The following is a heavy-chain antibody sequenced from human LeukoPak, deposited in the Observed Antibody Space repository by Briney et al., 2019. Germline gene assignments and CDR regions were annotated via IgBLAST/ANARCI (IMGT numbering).Heavy chain of an antibody. V-gene: IGHV4-59*08. CDR2: IYYSGST. Sequence: SETLSLTCTVSGGSISSYYWSWIRQPPGKGLEWIGYIYYSGSTYYNPSLKSRVTISVDTSKNQFSLKLSSVTAADTAVYYCARAGYYDRLDYWGQGTLVTVSS. CDR1: GGSISSYY. J-gene: IGHJ4*02. D-gene: IGHD3-22*01. CDR3: ARAGYYDRLDY.